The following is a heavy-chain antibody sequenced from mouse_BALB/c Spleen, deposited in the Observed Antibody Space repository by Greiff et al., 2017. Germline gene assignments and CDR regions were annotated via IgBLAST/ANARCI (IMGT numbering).Heavy chain of an antibody. Sequence: QVQLQQSGAELMKPGASVKISCKATGYTFSSYWIEWVKQRPGHGLEWIGEILPGSGSTNYNEKFKGKATFTADTSSNTAYMQLSSLTSEDSAVYYCARRDYYDYYYAMDYWGQGTSVTVSS. V-gene: IGHV1-9*01. CDR1: GYTFSSYW. J-gene: IGHJ4*01. CDR2: ILPGSGST. D-gene: IGHD2-4*01. CDR3: ARRDYYDYYYAMDY.